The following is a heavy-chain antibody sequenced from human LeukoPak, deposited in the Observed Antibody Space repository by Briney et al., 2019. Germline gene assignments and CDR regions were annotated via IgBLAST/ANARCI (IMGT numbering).Heavy chain of an antibody. D-gene: IGHD2-2*01. J-gene: IGHJ3*02. CDR3: ARDTYTHYCSSTSCSHDAFDI. V-gene: IGHV1-69*01. CDR2: IIPIFGTA. Sequence: ASVKVSCKASGGTFSSYAISWVRQAPGQGLEWMGGIIPIFGTANYAQKFQGRVTITADESTSTAYMELSSLRSEDTAVYYCARDTYTHYCSSTSCSHDAFDIWGQGTMVTVSS. CDR1: GGTFSSYA.